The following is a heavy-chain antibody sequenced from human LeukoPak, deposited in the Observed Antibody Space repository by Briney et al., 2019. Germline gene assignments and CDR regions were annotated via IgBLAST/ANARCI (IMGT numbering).Heavy chain of an antibody. CDR3: AKDSSGDSSGYGTYYYGMDV. V-gene: IGHV3-23*01. Sequence: PGGSLRLSCAASGFTFSSYAMSWVRQAPGKGLEWVSAISGSGGSTYYADSVKGRFTISRDNSKNKLYLQMNSLRAEDTAVYYCAKDSSGDSSGYGTYYYGMDVWGQGTTVTVSS. CDR2: ISGSGGST. J-gene: IGHJ6*02. CDR1: GFTFSSYA. D-gene: IGHD3-22*01.